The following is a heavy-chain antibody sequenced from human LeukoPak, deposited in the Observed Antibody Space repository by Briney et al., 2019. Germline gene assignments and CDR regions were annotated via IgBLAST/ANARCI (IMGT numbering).Heavy chain of an antibody. CDR3: AGGAGGYRFDP. J-gene: IGHJ5*02. Sequence: SETLSLTCTVSGVSISSYHWTWIRQPPGKGLEYIGYVYNNGRTFYNPSLKSRVTMSADTSKKQFSLILTSVTAADTAVYYCAGGAGGYRFDPWGQGTLVTVSS. V-gene: IGHV4-59*01. CDR1: GVSISSYH. D-gene: IGHD1-1*01. CDR2: VYNNGRT.